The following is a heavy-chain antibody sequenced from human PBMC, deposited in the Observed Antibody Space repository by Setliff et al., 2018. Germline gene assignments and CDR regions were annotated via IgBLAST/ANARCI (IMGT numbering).Heavy chain of an antibody. Sequence: PSETLSLTCTVSGGSISDSYWTWIRQPPGKGLEWIGYIYYSGSTNYNPSLKSRVTMSVATFENHFSLKLNSLTAADTAVYYCARVTNWGLDLRFDPRGQGILVTVSS. CDR1: GGSISDSY. CDR2: IYYSGST. D-gene: IGHD7-27*01. V-gene: IGHV4-59*01. CDR3: ARVTNWGLDLRFDP. J-gene: IGHJ5*02.